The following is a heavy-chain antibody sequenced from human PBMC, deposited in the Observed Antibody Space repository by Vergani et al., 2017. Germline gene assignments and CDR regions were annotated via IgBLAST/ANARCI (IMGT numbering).Heavy chain of an antibody. Sequence: QVQLQESGPGLVKPSETLSLTCTVSGYSISSGYYWGWIRQPPGKGLEWIGSIYHSGSTYSNPSLKSRVTISVDTSKNQFSLKLSSVAAADTAVYYCARDSGLSLYXFDYWGQGTLVTVSS. CDR3: ARDSGLSLYXFDY. CDR2: IYHSGST. CDR1: GYSISSGYY. D-gene: IGHD6-25*01. J-gene: IGHJ4*02. V-gene: IGHV4-38-2*02.